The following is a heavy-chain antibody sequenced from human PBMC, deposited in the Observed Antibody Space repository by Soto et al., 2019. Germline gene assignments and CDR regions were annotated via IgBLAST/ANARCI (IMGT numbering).Heavy chain of an antibody. CDR3: AKVKLSGGFLPFDY. CDR1: GFTFSDHY. J-gene: IGHJ4*02. Sequence: GGSLRLSCAASGFTFSDHYMDWVRQAPGKGLEWVARTRNRANGHTTEYAASVKGRFTISRDDSKNSLYLEMNSLKTEDTAVYYCAKVKLSGGFLPFDYWGQGTLVTVSS. D-gene: IGHD6-19*01. V-gene: IGHV3-72*01. CDR2: TRNRANGHTT.